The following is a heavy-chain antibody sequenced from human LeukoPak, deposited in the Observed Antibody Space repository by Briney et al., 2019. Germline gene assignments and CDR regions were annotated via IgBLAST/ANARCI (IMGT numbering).Heavy chain of an antibody. J-gene: IGHJ4*02. D-gene: IGHD3-3*01. CDR2: INPSGGST. V-gene: IGHV1-46*01. CDR1: GYTFTSYY. Sequence: GASVKVSCKASGYTFTSYYMHWVRQAPGQGLEWMGIINPSGGSTSYAQKFQGRVTMTRDMSTSTVYMELSSLRSEDTAVYCCARVPFGSGYPDYWGQGTLVTVSS. CDR3: ARVPFGSGYPDY.